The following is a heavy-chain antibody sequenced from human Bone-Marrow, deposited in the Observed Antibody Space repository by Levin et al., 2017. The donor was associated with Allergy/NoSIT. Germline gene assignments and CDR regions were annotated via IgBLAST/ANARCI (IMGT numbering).Heavy chain of an antibody. J-gene: IGHJ5*01. CDR1: GYTFTSHD. Sequence: RASVKVSCKASGYTFTSHDINWVRQASGQGLEWMGWMNPSSGATGYAQKFLGRVTMTRSTSISTAFMELSSLRSEDTAIYYCATGDSTTWYPWFASWGQGTLVTVSS. CDR3: ATGDSTTWYPWFAS. D-gene: IGHD6-13*01. CDR2: MNPSSGAT. V-gene: IGHV1-8*01.